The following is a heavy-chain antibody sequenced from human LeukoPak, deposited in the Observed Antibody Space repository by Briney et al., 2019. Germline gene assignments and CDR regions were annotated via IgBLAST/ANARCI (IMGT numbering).Heavy chain of an antibody. D-gene: IGHD5-12*01. CDR1: GYTFTTYD. CDR3: AGGVGGYDYRSGDY. CDR2: MNPDSGNT. V-gene: IGHV1-8*02. J-gene: IGHJ4*02. Sequence: ASVKVSCKASGYTFTTYDINWVRQATGQGLEWMGWMNPDSGNTGYAQKFQGRVTMTRNTSISTAYLELSRLRSEDTAVYYCAGGVGGYDYRSGDYWGQGTLVTVSS.